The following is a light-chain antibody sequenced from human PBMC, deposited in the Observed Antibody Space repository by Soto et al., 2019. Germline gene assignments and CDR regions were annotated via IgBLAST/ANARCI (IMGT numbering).Light chain of an antibody. CDR1: NLGNKY. CDR3: QAWDNTAV. V-gene: IGLV3-1*01. CDR2: QDT. Sequence: SYELTQPPSVSVSPGQTASITCSGDNLGNKYVCWYQQKPGQPPVLVIYQDTKRPSGIPERFSGSNSGSTATLTISGTQAMDKADYYCQAWDNTAVFGGGTKLTVL. J-gene: IGLJ2*01.